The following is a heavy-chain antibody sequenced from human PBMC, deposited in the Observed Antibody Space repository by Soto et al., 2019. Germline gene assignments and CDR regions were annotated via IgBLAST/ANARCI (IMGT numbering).Heavy chain of an antibody. D-gene: IGHD2-2*01. CDR2: VNHSGST. CDR3: ARARFCTSTSCYHYFDF. J-gene: IGHJ4*02. V-gene: IGHV4-34*01. Sequence: PSETLSLTCAVYGESFSGYYWSWIRQPPGKGLEWIGEVNHSGSTNYSPSLKSRVTISVDTSKNHFSLKLSSVTPADTAVYYCARARFCTSTSCYHYFDFWGQGTLVTVSS. CDR1: GESFSGYY.